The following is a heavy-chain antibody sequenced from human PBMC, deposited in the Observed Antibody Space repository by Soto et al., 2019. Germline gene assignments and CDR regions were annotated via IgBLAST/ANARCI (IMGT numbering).Heavy chain of an antibody. CDR3: AQSKVGATSNYFDY. Sequence: SETLSLTCAVSGYSISSSNWWGWIRQPPGKGLEWIGYIYYSGTTYYNPSLKSRVTMSVDTSKNTLYLQLNSLRAEDTAVYYCAQSKVGATSNYFDYWGQGTLVTVS. D-gene: IGHD1-26*01. V-gene: IGHV4-28*01. CDR1: GYSISSSNW. CDR2: IYYSGTT. J-gene: IGHJ4*02.